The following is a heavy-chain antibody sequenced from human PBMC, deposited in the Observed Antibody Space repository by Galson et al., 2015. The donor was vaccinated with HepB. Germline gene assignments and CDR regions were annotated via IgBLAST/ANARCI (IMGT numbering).Heavy chain of an antibody. D-gene: IGHD3-3*02. J-gene: IGHJ4*02. V-gene: IGHV3-30*04. CDR3: ARGSSMGRSIIIRSSEYFHY. CDR1: GFTFSTYS. CDR2: ISRDGSNK. Sequence: SLRLSCAASGFTFSTYSMHWVRQAPGKGLEWVSFISRDGSNKNYADSVRGRFTISRDNSKNTLYLQLNNLRVEDTAVYYCARGSSMGRSIIIRSSEYFHYWGQGALVTVSS.